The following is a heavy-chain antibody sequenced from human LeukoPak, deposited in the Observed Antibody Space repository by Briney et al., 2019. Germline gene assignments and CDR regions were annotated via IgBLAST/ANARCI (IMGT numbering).Heavy chain of an antibody. D-gene: IGHD6-19*01. J-gene: IGHJ3*02. V-gene: IGHV3-48*01. CDR2: ISSSSTTI. CDR1: GFTFSSYS. Sequence: PGGSLRLSCAASGFTFSSYSMNWVRQAPGKGLEWVSYISSSSTTIYYADSVKGRFTISRDNAKNSLYLQMNSLRAEDTAVYYCAAYSSGWYWDAFDIWGQGTMATVSS. CDR3: AAYSSGWYWDAFDI.